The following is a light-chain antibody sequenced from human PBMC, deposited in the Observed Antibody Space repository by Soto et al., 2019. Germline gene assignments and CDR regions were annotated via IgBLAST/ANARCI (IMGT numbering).Light chain of an antibody. V-gene: IGLV1-44*01. CDR3: AAWDDSLNGPV. CDR2: SDD. CDR1: SSNIGSNT. J-gene: IGLJ3*02. Sequence: QSVLTQPPSASGTPGQRVSISCSGSSSNIGSNTVSWYHQLPGTAPKLLIYSDDQRPSGVPDRFSGSESGTSASLAIIGLQSEDEADYYCAAWDDSLNGPVFGGGTKVTVL.